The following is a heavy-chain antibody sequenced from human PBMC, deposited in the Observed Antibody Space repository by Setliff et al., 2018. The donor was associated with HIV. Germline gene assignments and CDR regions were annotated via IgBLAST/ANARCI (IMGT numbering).Heavy chain of an antibody. D-gene: IGHD7-27*01. CDR2: IHYSGRT. Sequence: SETLSLTCTVSGGSVSSRGHYWGWIRQPPGKRLEWIGSIHYSGRTNYSPSLQSRVTMSVDLSKNEFSLKLNFVTAAATAVYFCARDYGGNWGSLDDAFEFWGPGTTVTVS. CDR3: ARDYGGNWGSLDDAFEF. J-gene: IGHJ3*01. CDR1: GGSVSSRGHY. V-gene: IGHV4-39*07.